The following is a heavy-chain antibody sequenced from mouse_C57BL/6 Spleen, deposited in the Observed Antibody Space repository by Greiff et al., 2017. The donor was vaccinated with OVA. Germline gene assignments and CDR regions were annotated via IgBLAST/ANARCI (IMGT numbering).Heavy chain of an antibody. J-gene: IGHJ2*01. CDR2: ISSGGDYI. CDR1: GFTFSSYA. CDR3: TRGNYDYGFDY. D-gene: IGHD2-4*01. V-gene: IGHV5-9-1*02. Sequence: EVNVVESGEGLVKPGGSLKLSCAASGFTFSSYAMSWVRQTPEKRLEWVAYISSGGDYIYYADTVKGRFTISRDNARNTLYLQMSSLKSEDTAMYYCTRGNYDYGFDYWGQGTTLTVSS.